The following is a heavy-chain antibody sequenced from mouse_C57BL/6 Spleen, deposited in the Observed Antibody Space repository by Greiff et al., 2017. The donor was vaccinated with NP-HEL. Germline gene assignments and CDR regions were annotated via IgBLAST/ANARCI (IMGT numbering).Heavy chain of an antibody. D-gene: IGHD2-1*01. CDR2: INPNNGGT. Sequence: EVQLQQSGPELVKPGASVKIPCKASGYTFTDYNMDWVKQSHGKSLEWIGDINPNNGGTFYNQKFKGKATLTVDKSSSTGYMERRSLTSEDTAVYYCARGGPYGNYGWFAYWGQGALVTVSA. CDR1: GYTFTDYN. J-gene: IGHJ3*01. V-gene: IGHV1-18*01. CDR3: ARGGPYGNYGWFAY.